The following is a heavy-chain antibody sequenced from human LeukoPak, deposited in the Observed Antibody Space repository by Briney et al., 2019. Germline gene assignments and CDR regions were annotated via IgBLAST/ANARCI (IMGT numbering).Heavy chain of an antibody. V-gene: IGHV4-34*01. CDR3: ASLPTIFGPKFRNTTDPNFDY. D-gene: IGHD3-3*01. CDR2: INHSGST. CDR1: GGSFSGYY. J-gene: IGHJ4*02. Sequence: SETLFLTCAVYGGSFSGYYWSWIRQPPGKGLEWIGEINHSGSTNYNPSLKSRVTISVDTSKNQFSLKLSSVTAADTAVYYCASLPTIFGPKFRNTTDPNFDYWGQGTLVTVSS.